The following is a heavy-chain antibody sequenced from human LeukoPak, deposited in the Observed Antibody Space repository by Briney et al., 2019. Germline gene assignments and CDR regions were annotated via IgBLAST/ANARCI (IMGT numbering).Heavy chain of an antibody. CDR3: AREDYYDRFDP. V-gene: IGHV3-30*03. CDR1: GFTFSSYS. Sequence: HPGGSLRLSCAASGFTFSSYSMLWVRQAPGKGLEWVAVISYDGSNKYYADSVKGRFTISRDNSKNTLYLQMNSLRAEDTAVYYCAREDYYDRFDPWGQGTLVTVSS. CDR2: ISYDGSNK. J-gene: IGHJ5*02. D-gene: IGHD3-22*01.